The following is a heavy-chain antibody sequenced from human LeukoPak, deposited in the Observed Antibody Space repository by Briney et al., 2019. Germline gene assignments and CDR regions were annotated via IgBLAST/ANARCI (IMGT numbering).Heavy chain of an antibody. D-gene: IGHD5-12*01. CDR1: GYTLTVYY. J-gene: IGHJ4*02. CDR2: INPSSGDT. Sequence: VASVKVSCKASGYTLTVYYMHWVRLAPGQGLEWMGWINPSSGDTNYAQKFQGRVTMTRDTSISTAYMELSRLKSDDTAVYYCAKNPYEYYFDYWGQGTLVTVSS. V-gene: IGHV1-2*02. CDR3: AKNPYEYYFDY.